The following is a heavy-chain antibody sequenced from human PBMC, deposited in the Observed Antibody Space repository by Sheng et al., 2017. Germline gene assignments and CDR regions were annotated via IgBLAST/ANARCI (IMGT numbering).Heavy chain of an antibody. V-gene: IGHV1-24*01. CDR2: LILKMGK. Sequence: QVHLVRSGAEVKKPGASVKVSCKVSGYTLTELSMHWVRQAPGKGLEWMGGLILKMGKQSTRRTSRXGLTMTEDTSTDTAFMELSSLRSEDTAVYYCATGLGPMIDSWGQGTLVTVS. CDR1: GYTLTELS. D-gene: IGHD3-9*01. J-gene: IGHJ4*02. CDR3: ATGLGPMIDS.